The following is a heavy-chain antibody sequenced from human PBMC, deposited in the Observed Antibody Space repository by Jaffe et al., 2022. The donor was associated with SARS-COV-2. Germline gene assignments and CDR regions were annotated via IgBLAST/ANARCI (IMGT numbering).Heavy chain of an antibody. D-gene: IGHD6-19*01. V-gene: IGHV3-30-3*01. CDR3: VREAGAYYFDS. CDR1: GFTFSTFP. CDR2: ISYDGNNK. Sequence: QVQLVESGGGVVQPGRSLRLSCAASGFTFSTFPIHWVRQAPGKGLEWVAVISYDGNNKYYADSVKGRFTISRDNSKHTLYLQMNSLRAEDSAVYYCVREAGAYYFDSWGRGTLVTVSS. J-gene: IGHJ4*02.